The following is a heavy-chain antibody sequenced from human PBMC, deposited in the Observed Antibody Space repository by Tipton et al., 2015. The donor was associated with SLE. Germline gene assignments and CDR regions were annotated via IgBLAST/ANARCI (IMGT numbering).Heavy chain of an antibody. J-gene: IGHJ4*02. CDR1: SYTFSDYG. Sequence: QSGPEVKKPGASVKVSCKASSYTFSDYGVNWVRQAPGQGLEWLGGVSTYNDYRRYAEKFQDRVTMTTETSTTTVYMELRHLRSDATAVYYCARDVAGATAFDYWGRGTLVTVSS. CDR3: ARDVAGATAFDY. D-gene: IGHD1-26*01. V-gene: IGHV1-18*01. CDR2: VSTYNDYR.